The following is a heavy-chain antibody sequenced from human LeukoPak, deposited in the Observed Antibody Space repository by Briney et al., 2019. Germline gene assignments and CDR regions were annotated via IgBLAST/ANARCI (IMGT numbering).Heavy chain of an antibody. D-gene: IGHD3-10*01. CDR1: GFNFNTYV. CDR3: ARDLYPSMLRGRSGMDV. Sequence: PGGSLRLSCAASGFNFNTYVMHWVRQAPGKGLEWVAVISYDGSNKYYADSVKGRFTISRDNSKNTMFLQMNSLRAEDTAVYYCARDLYPSMLRGRSGMDVWGQGTTVTVSS. CDR2: ISYDGSNK. J-gene: IGHJ6*02. V-gene: IGHV3-30-3*01.